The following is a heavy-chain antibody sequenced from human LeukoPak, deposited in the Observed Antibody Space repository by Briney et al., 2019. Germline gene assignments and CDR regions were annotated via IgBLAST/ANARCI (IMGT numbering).Heavy chain of an antibody. D-gene: IGHD6-13*01. CDR3: ARAAGPGNYFDY. CDR1: GFTFSSYD. Sequence: GGSLRLSCAASGFTFSSYDMHWVRQATGKGLEWVSGVGTAGDTYYPGSVRGRFSISRENAKNSLYLQMSSLRAGDTAVYYCARAAGPGNYFDYWGQGTLVTVSS. V-gene: IGHV3-13*01. J-gene: IGHJ4*02. CDR2: VGTAGDT.